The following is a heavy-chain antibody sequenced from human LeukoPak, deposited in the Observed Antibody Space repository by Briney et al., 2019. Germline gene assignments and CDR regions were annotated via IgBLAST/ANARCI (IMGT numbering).Heavy chain of an antibody. CDR1: GFSISSYE. CDR2: ISSGSSTI. Sequence: GGPLRLSCAASGFSISSYEMIWVRQAPGKGLEWVPYISSGSSTIYYADSVKGRFSISRDNAKNSLYLQMNSLRAEDTALYYCASHYGDYSFDYWGQGTLVTVSS. J-gene: IGHJ4*02. CDR3: ASHYGDYSFDY. D-gene: IGHD4-17*01. V-gene: IGHV3-48*03.